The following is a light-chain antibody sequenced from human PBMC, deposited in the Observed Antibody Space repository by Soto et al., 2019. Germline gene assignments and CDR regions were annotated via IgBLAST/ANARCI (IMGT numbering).Light chain of an antibody. J-gene: IGLJ1*01. CDR1: SSDVGGYNY. CDR2: EVS. V-gene: IGLV2-14*01. Sequence: QSALTQPASVSGSPGQSITISCTGTSSDVGGYNYVSWYQQHPGKAPKLMIYEVSNRPSGVSNRFSGSKSGNTASLTISGLQAEDEVDYYCSLYTSCSTLNYVFGTGTKLTVL. CDR3: SLYTSCSTLNYV.